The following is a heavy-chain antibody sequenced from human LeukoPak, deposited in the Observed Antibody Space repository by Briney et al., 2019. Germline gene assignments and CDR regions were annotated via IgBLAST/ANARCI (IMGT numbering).Heavy chain of an antibody. CDR2: ISAYNVNT. Sequence: ASVKVSCKASGYTFTSYGISWVRQAPGQGLEWMGWISAYNVNTSYAQKLQGRVTMTTDTSTSTVYMELRSLRSDDTAVYYCARDYSGYDGFDYWGQGTLVTVSS. CDR1: GYTFTSYG. D-gene: IGHD5-12*01. J-gene: IGHJ4*02. V-gene: IGHV1-18*01. CDR3: ARDYSGYDGFDY.